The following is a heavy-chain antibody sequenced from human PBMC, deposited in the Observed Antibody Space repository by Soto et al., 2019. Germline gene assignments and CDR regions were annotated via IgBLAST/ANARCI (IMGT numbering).Heavy chain of an antibody. CDR1: GGSISSYY. V-gene: IGHV4-59*08. CDR2: IYYSGST. J-gene: IGHJ5*02. Sequence: TSETLSLTCTVSGGSISSYYWSWIRQPPGEGLEWIGYIYYSGSTNFNPSLKSRVSMSVDTSKNQLSLKLSSVTAADTAVYYCARSTRSWFDPWGQGSLVTVSS. CDR3: ARSTRSWFDP.